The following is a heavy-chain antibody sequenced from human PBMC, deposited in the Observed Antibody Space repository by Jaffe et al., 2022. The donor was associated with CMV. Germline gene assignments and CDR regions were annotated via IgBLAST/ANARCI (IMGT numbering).Heavy chain of an antibody. D-gene: IGHD6-6*01. CDR3: ALEYSSSSRAFDI. V-gene: IGHV4-34*01. J-gene: IGHJ3*02. Sequence: QVQLQQWGAGLLKPSETLSLTCAVYGGSFSGYYWSWIRQPPGKGLEWIGEINHSGSTNYNPSLKSRVTISVDTSKNQFSLKLSSVTAADTAVYYCALEYSSSSRAFDIWGQGTMVTVSS. CDR1: GGSFSGYY. CDR2: INHSGST.